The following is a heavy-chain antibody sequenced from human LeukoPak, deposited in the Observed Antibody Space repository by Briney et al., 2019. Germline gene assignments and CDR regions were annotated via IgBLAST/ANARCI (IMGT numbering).Heavy chain of an antibody. D-gene: IGHD3-10*01. CDR2: IYYSGST. V-gene: IGHV4-59*12. CDR1: GGSISSYY. Sequence: SGTLSLTCTVSGGSISSYYWSWIRQPPGKGLEWIGYIYYSGSTNYNPSLKSRVTISVDTSKNQFSLKLSSVTAADTAVYYCASGTYYYGSGSYSLFDYWGQGTLVTVSS. CDR3: ASGTYYYGSGSYSLFDY. J-gene: IGHJ4*02.